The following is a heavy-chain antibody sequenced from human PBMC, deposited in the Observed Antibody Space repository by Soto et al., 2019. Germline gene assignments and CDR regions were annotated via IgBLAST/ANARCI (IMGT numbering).Heavy chain of an antibody. Sequence: QVQLQESGPGLVKPSQTLSLTCTVSGGSISSGGYYWTWIRQHPGNGLEVIGYIYYSGSTYYNPSRXIXVTTSVATSKNPFSRKLSSVTAAHKGVYCTARSVFPWGPRPLATVSS. V-gene: IGHV4-31*01. CDR1: GGSISSGGYY. J-gene: IGHJ5*02. CDR2: IYYSGST. CDR3: ARSVFP.